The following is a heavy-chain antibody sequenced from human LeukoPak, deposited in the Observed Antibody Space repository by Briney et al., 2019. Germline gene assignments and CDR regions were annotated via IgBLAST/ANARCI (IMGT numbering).Heavy chain of an antibody. CDR2: INHSGST. CDR1: GGSFSGYY. D-gene: IGHD3-22*01. CDR3: ARHKVVVIPGPYFDY. J-gene: IGHJ4*02. V-gene: IGHV4-34*01. Sequence: PSETLSLTCAVYGGSFSGYYWSWIRQPPGKGLEWIGEINHSGSTNYNPSLKSRVTISVDTSKNQFSLKLSSVTAADTAVYYCARHKVVVIPGPYFDYWGQGTLVTVSS.